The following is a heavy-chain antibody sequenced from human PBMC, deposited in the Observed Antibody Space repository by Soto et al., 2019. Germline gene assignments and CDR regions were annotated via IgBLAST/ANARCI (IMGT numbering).Heavy chain of an antibody. V-gene: IGHV1-3*01. J-gene: IGHJ6*02. CDR1: GYTFTSYA. D-gene: IGHD3-3*01. CDR2: INAGNGNT. CDR3: ARDGYDFWSGYHNYYYYGMDV. Sequence: GASVKVSCNASGYTFTSYAMHWVRQAPGQRLEWMGWINAGNGNTKYSQKFQGRVTITRDTSASTAYMELSSLRSEDTAVYYCARDGYDFWSGYHNYYYYGMDVWGQGTTVTVSS.